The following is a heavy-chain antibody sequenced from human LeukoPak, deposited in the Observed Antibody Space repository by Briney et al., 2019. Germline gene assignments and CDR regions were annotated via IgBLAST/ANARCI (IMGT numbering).Heavy chain of an antibody. V-gene: IGHV3-23*01. CDR2: ISGSGGST. J-gene: IGHJ4*02. CDR1: GFTFSSYA. D-gene: IGHD2-2*01. Sequence: GGSLRLSCAASGFTFSSYAMSWVRQAPGKGLEWVSAISGSGGSTYYADSVKGRFTISRDNSKNTLYLQMNSLRPEDTAVYYCARDLHFQLLMGEIDYWGQGTLVTVSS. CDR3: ARDLHFQLLMGEIDY.